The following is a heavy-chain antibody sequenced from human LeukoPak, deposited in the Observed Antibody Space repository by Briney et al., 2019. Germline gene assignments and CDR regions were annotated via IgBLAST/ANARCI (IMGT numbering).Heavy chain of an antibody. V-gene: IGHV1-18*01. CDR3: ATEIAVAATGNDY. D-gene: IGHD6-19*01. J-gene: IGHJ4*02. CDR1: GYTFTSYG. CDR2: ISAYNGNT. Sequence: ASVKLSFKASGYTFTSYGISWVRHAPGQGLGLMGWISAYNGNTNYAQKLQGRVTITSDESTSTAYMELSSLTSEDTAVYYCATEIAVAATGNDYWGQGTLVTVSS.